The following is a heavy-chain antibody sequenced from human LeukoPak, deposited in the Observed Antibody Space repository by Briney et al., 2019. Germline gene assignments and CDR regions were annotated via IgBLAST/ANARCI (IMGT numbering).Heavy chain of an antibody. CDR2: IIPIFGTA. CDR3: ASIGPTGDGYVDFDY. V-gene: IGHV1-69*13. CDR1: GGTFSSYA. J-gene: IGHJ4*02. Sequence: SVRVSCKASGGTFSSYAISWVRQAPGQGLEWMGGIIPIFGTANYAQKFQGRVTITADESTSTAYMELSSLRSEDTAVYYCASIGPTGDGYVDFDYWGQGTLVTVSS. D-gene: IGHD5-24*01.